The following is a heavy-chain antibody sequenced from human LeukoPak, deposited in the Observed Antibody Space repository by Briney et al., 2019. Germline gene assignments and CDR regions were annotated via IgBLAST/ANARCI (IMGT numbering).Heavy chain of an antibody. CDR2: IYYSGST. CDR3: ARGGGSYYVDS. CDR1: GGSISSYY. J-gene: IGHJ4*02. D-gene: IGHD1-26*01. Sequence: SETLSLTCTVSGGSISSYYWSWIRQPPGKGLEWIGYIYYSGSTNYNPSLKSRVTISVDTSKNQFSLKLSSVTAADTAVYYCARGGGSYYVDSWGQGTLVTVSS. V-gene: IGHV4-59*01.